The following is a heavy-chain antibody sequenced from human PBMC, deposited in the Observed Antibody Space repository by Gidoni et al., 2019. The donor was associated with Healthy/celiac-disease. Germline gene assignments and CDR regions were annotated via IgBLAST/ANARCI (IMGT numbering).Heavy chain of an antibody. CDR3: ARSYRGTSQGYGMDV. CDR1: GFTFSSYS. CDR2: MRCSSSTI. V-gene: IGHV3-48*01. J-gene: IGHJ6*02. D-gene: IGHD4-4*01. Sequence: EVQLVESVGGLVQPGGSLRLSCASSGFTFSSYSMNWVRQAPGKGLEWVSSMRCSSSTIYYADSVKGRFTIARDNAKNSLYLQMNSLRAEDTAVYYCARSYRGTSQGYGMDVWGRGTTVTVSS.